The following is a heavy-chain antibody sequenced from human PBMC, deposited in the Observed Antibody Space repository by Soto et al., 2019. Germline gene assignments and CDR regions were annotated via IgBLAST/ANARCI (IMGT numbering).Heavy chain of an antibody. J-gene: IGHJ4*02. CDR1: GGSISGYY. D-gene: IGHD2-2*01. Sequence: SETLSLTCTVSGGSISGYYWSWIRQPPGKGLEWIGEINHSGSTNYNPSLKSRVTISVDTSKNQFSLKLSSVTAADTAVYYCARGGGQLLWTYYFDYWGQGTLVTVS. CDR2: INHSGST. V-gene: IGHV4-34*01. CDR3: ARGGGQLLWTYYFDY.